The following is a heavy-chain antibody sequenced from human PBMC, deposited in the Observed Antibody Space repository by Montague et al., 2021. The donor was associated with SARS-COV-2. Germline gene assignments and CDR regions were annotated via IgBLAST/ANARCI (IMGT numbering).Heavy chain of an antibody. V-gene: IGHV3-23*03. D-gene: IGHD3-10*01. CDR3: AKHTVYDLAELLSPLDP. CDR1: GFTFSTYA. Sequence: SLRLSCAASGFTFSTYAMSWVRQAPGKGLEWVSVIYGDGRGTYYAESVKGRSTISRDNSKSTLYLQMNSLRADDTAVYYCAKHTVYDLAELLSPLDPWGQGTLVTVSS. CDR2: IYGDGRGT. J-gene: IGHJ5*02.